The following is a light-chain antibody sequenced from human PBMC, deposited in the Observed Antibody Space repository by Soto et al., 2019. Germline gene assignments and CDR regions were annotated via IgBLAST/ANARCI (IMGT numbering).Light chain of an antibody. Sequence: EIVLTQSPGTLSLSPGERVTLSCRASQSVTTRLAWYQHKPGQAPTLLMSGASNRASGVPVRFSGSGSGTDLTLTITRLEPEDFALYYCQQYGGSPITFGLGTRLEIK. CDR2: GAS. V-gene: IGKV3-20*01. CDR3: QQYGGSPIT. CDR1: QSVTTR. J-gene: IGKJ5*01.